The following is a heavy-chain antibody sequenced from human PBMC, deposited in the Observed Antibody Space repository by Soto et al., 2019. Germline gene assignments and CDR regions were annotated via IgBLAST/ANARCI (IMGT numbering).Heavy chain of an antibody. D-gene: IGHD6-13*01. CDR3: ARVLQQHDAFDI. Sequence: SETLSLTCAVYGGFFSGYYWSWIRQPPGKGLEWIGEINHSGSTNYNPSLKSRVTISVDTSKNQFSLKLSSVTAADTAVYYCARVLQQHDAFDIWGQGTMVTVSS. V-gene: IGHV4-34*01. CDR1: GGFFSGYY. J-gene: IGHJ3*02. CDR2: INHSGST.